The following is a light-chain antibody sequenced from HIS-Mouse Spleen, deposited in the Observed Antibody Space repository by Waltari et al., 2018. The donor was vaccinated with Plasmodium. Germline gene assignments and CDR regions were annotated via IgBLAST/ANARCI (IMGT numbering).Light chain of an antibody. Sequence: QSALTQPPSASGSPGQSLTISCTGTSSDVVGYNYVSWYQQHPGKAPKLMIYEVSKRPSGVPDRFSGSKSGNTASLTVSGLQAEDEADYYCSSYAGSNNLVFGGGTKLTVL. J-gene: IGLJ2*01. CDR3: SSYAGSNNLV. V-gene: IGLV2-8*01. CDR2: EVS. CDR1: SSDVVGYNY.